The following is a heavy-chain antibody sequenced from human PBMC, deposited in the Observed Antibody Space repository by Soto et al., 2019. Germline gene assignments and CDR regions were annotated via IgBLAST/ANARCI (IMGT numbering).Heavy chain of an antibody. CDR2: IVVGSGNT. Sequence: GASVKVSCKASGFTFTSSAVQWVRQARGQRLEWIGWIVVGSGNTNYAQKFQERVTITRDMSTSTAYMELSSLRSEDTAVYYCAAVPVNYDILTGYYYYYYYGMDVWGQGTTVTVSS. CDR3: AAVPVNYDILTGYYYYYYYGMDV. J-gene: IGHJ6*02. V-gene: IGHV1-58*01. D-gene: IGHD3-9*01. CDR1: GFTFTSSA.